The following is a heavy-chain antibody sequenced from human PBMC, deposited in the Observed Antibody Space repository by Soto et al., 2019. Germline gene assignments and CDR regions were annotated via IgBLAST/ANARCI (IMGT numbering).Heavy chain of an antibody. CDR1: GGSISGYY. V-gene: IGHV4-59*01. Sequence: QVQLQESGPGLVKPSETLSLTCTVSGGSISGYYWSWIRQPPGKGLEWIGHIYYTGSTNYNPPLMGRVTISVDTSKNQFSLKLRSVTAADTAVYYCARGYSTSWYWYFDLWGRGTLVTVSS. D-gene: IGHD2-2*01. CDR3: ARGYSTSWYWYFDL. J-gene: IGHJ2*01. CDR2: IYYTGST.